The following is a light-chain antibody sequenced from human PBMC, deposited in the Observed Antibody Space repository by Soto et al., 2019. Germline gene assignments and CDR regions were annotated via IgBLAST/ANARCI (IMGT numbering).Light chain of an antibody. CDR3: QQYDNLPFT. J-gene: IGKJ3*01. V-gene: IGKV1-33*01. Sequence: DIQMTQSPSSLSASVRDRVTITCQASQDITNYLNWYQQKPGKAPQLLICDASNLEPGVPSRFSGSGSRTDFSFTISSLQPEDIATYYCQQYDNLPFTFGPGTKVDIK. CDR1: QDITNY. CDR2: DAS.